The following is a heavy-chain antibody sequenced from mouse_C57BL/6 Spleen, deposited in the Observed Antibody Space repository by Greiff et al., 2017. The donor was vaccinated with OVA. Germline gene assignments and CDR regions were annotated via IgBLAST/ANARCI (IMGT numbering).Heavy chain of an antibody. J-gene: IGHJ3*01. V-gene: IGHV14-2*01. D-gene: IGHD2-3*01. Sequence: VHVKQSGAELVKPGASVKLSCTASGFNIKDYYMHWVKQRPEQGLEWIGRIDPEDGETKYAPKFQGKATITADTSSNTAYLQLGSLTSEDTAVYYCARRGDGYYGFAYWGQGTLVTVSA. CDR2: IDPEDGET. CDR1: GFNIKDYY. CDR3: ARRGDGYYGFAY.